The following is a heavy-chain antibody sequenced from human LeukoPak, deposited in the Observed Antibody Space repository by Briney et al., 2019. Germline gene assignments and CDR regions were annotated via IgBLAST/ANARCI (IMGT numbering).Heavy chain of an antibody. J-gene: IGHJ4*02. CDR3: ARDGKESRGPIDY. Sequence: SETLSLTCAVSGYSISSGYYWGWVRQPPGKGLEWIGAIFHSVNTYYSPSLKSRVTISIDTSKNQFSLKLRSVTVADTAVYYCARDGKESRGPIDYWGQGTLVTVSS. CDR2: IFHSVNT. CDR1: GYSISSGYY. V-gene: IGHV4-38-2*02. D-gene: IGHD1-1*01.